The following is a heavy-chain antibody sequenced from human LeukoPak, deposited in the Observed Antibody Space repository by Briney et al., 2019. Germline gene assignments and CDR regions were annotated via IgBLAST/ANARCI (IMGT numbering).Heavy chain of an antibody. CDR2: IYTSGST. CDR3: ARGPDYDFWSGYYRGYYYYYMDV. V-gene: IGHV4-4*07. D-gene: IGHD3-3*01. Sequence: PSETLSLTCTVSGGSISSYYWSWIRQPAGKGLEWIGRIYTSGSTNYNPSLKSRVTISVDKSKNQFSLKLSSVTAADTAVYYCARGPDYDFWSGYYRGYYYYYMDVWGKGTTVTVSS. J-gene: IGHJ6*03. CDR1: GGSISSYY.